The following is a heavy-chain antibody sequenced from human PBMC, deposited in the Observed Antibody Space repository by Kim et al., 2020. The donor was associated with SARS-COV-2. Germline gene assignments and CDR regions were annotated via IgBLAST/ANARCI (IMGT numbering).Heavy chain of an antibody. D-gene: IGHD3-10*01. CDR1: GFNFEEYA. CDR2: NTWNSGSI. Sequence: GGSLRLSCAGSGFNFEEYAMNWVRQAPGKGLEWVSGNTWNSGSIGYSASVKGRFTISRDNAKNSLYLQMNSLRAEDTDLYYCEKDDLPHASERDYYGLDVWVQATAVTVSS. CDR3: EKDDLPHASERDYYGLDV. J-gene: IGHJ6*02. V-gene: IGHV3-9*01.